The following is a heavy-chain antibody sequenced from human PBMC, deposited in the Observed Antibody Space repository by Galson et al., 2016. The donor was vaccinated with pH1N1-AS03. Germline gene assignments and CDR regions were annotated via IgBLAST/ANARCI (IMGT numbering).Heavy chain of an antibody. Sequence: SVKVSCKASGYSFSNYAIHWLRQAPGRSPEWMGWIIAGNGNTKYSQNLQGRVTLTRDTPANTTYLELNSLRSEDTATYYCARWSPQTAMETWGQGTLVTVSA. J-gene: IGHJ4*02. V-gene: IGHV1-3*01. CDR2: IIAGNGNT. D-gene: IGHD5-18*01. CDR1: GYSFSNYA. CDR3: ARWSPQTAMET.